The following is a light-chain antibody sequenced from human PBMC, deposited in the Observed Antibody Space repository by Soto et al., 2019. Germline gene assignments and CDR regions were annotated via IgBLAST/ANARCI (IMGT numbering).Light chain of an antibody. CDR1: QSVLYTSNKKYY. CDR2: WAS. J-gene: IGKJ4*01. Sequence: DIVMTQSPDSLAVSLGESATINCKPSQSVLYTSNKKYYLTWYQQKPGLPPKLLISWASTRESGVPDRLSGSGSGTDFTLTISSLQAEDVEVYYFKQHYSTPLTFGGGTKVEIK. CDR3: KQHYSTPLT. V-gene: IGKV4-1*01.